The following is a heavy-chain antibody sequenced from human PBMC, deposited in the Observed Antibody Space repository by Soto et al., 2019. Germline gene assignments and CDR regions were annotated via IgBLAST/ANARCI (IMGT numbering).Heavy chain of an antibody. V-gene: IGHV4-59*13. Sequence: PSETLSLTCIVSGAPFPFYHWPCIGKFLGKGLEGMAYTPYTGNTNYNPSLQSRVAISMDTSKNQLSLKLTSMTAADTAVYYCARDMHPGFTHYFDPWGQGTLVTVSS. CDR2: TPYTGNT. CDR1: GAPFPFYH. J-gene: IGHJ5*02. D-gene: IGHD1-26*01. CDR3: ARDMHPGFTHYFDP.